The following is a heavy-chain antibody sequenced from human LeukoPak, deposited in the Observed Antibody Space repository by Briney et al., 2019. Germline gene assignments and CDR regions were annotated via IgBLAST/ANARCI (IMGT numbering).Heavy chain of an antibody. J-gene: IGHJ4*02. V-gene: IGHV3-23*01. CDR1: GFTFSSYA. D-gene: IGHD2-2*01. CDR3: AKVVIVPAATSKTYYFDS. Sequence: GGSLRLSCVASGFTFSSYAMTWVRQAPGKGLEWVSLISYSGGTFYADSVTGRFTVSRDTSQNTLYLQLNSLRVEDTAVHYCAKVVIVPAATSKTYYFDSWGQGALVTVSS. CDR2: ISYSGGT.